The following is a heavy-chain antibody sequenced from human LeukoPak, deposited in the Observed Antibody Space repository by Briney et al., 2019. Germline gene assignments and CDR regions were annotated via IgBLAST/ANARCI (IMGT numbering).Heavy chain of an antibody. Sequence: ASVKVSCKASGYTFTSYDINWVRQATGQGLEWMGWMNPNSGSTGYAQKFQGRVTITRNTSVSTAYMELSGLRSEDTAVYYCARGRSTGYPYYFEYWGQGTLVTVSS. V-gene: IGHV1-8*03. D-gene: IGHD5-12*01. CDR3: ARGRSTGYPYYFEY. CDR1: GYTFTSYD. CDR2: MNPNSGST. J-gene: IGHJ4*02.